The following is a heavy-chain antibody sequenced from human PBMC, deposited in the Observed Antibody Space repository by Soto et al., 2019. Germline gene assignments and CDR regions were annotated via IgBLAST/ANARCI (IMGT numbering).Heavy chain of an antibody. V-gene: IGHV3-33*01. CDR1: GFTFNTYG. Sequence: QVQLVESGGGVVQPGRSLRLSCAASGFTFNTYGMNWVRQAPGKGLEWVAVIWYDGSKKEYADSVKGRFTISRDNSKNTLYLQMNSLRAEDTADYYCARVDCTGGSCRPYYYYGMDVWGQGTTVTVSS. D-gene: IGHD2-8*02. CDR3: ARVDCTGGSCRPYYYYGMDV. J-gene: IGHJ6*02. CDR2: IWYDGSKK.